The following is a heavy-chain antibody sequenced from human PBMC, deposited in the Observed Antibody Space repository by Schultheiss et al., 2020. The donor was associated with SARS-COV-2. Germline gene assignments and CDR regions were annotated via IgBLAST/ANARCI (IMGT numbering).Heavy chain of an antibody. CDR3: AAEGGSYIFYYYGMDV. CDR1: GYTFTSYA. CDR2: IIPIFGTA. V-gene: IGHV1-69*05. Sequence: SVKVSCKASGYTFTSYAISWVRQAPGQGLEWMGGIIPIFGTANYAQKFQGRVTMTTDTSTSTAYMELSSLRSEDTAVYYCAAEGGSYIFYYYGMDVWGQGTTVTVSS. D-gene: IGHD1-26*01. J-gene: IGHJ6*02.